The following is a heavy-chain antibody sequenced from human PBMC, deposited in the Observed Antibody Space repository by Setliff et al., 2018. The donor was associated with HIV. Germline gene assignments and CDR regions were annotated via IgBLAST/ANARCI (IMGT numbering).Heavy chain of an antibody. CDR2: INHRGST. J-gene: IGHJ4*02. Sequence: SETLSLTCAVYGGSFSDYYWTWIRQSPGKGLEWIGEINHRGSTNYNPSLKSRVTVSVDTSKNQFSLKLSSVTAADTGVYYCARDVYSYGRFYFDYWGQGTLVTVSS. CDR3: ARDVYSYGRFYFDY. CDR1: GGSFSDYY. V-gene: IGHV4-34*01. D-gene: IGHD5-18*01.